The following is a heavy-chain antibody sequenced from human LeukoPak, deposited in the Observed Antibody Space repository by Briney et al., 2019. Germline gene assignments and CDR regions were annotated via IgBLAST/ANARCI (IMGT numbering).Heavy chain of an antibody. CDR2: ISDSGSST. J-gene: IGHJ6*02. V-gene: IGHV3-23*01. D-gene: IGHD6-19*01. CDR3: AREGYSSGWPHRDYYYYYGMDV. Sequence: PGGSLRLSCAASGFTFSSYAMSWVRQAPGKGLEWVSVISDSGSSTYYADSVKGRFTISRDDAKNSLYLQMNSLRAEDTAVYYCAREGYSSGWPHRDYYYYYGMDVWGQGTTVTVSS. CDR1: GFTFSSYA.